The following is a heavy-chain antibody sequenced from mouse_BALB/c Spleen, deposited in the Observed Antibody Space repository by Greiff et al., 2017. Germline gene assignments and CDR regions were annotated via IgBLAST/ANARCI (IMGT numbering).Heavy chain of an antibody. J-gene: IGHJ2*01. CDR3: ARWITTAFDY. Sequence: DVKLVESGGGLVQPGGSRKLSCAASGFTFSSFGMHWVRQAPEKGLEWVAYISSGSSTIYYADTVKGRFTISRDNPKNTLFLQMTSLRSEDTAMYYCARWITTAFDYWGQGTTLTVSA. V-gene: IGHV5-17*02. CDR2: ISSGSSTI. CDR1: GFTFSSFG. D-gene: IGHD1-2*01.